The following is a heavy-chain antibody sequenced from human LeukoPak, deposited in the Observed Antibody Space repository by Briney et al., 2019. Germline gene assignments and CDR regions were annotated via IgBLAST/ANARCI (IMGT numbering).Heavy chain of an antibody. CDR1: GGSVSSSTYY. J-gene: IGHJ4*02. D-gene: IGHD3-9*01. Sequence: PSETLSLTCAVSGGSVSSSTYYWGWIRQPPGKGLEWLGNIYYTGSSYYNPSLKSRDTLSVDPSKNQFSLKMNSVTAADTAVYYCARLSKGRYFDYIFDFWGQGTLLTVSS. V-gene: IGHV4-39*01. CDR3: ARLSKGRYFDYIFDF. CDR2: IYYTGSS.